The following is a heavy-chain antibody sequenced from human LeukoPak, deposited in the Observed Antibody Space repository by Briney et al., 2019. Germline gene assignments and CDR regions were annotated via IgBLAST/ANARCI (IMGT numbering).Heavy chain of an antibody. V-gene: IGHV4-59*01. CDR1: GGSISSYY. CDR2: IYYSGST. CDR3: ARTNGGALYGDYDFFDY. D-gene: IGHD4-17*01. Sequence: SETLSLTCTVSGGSISSYYWSWIRQPPGKGLEWIGYIYYSGSTNYNPSHKSRVTISVDTSKNQFSLKLSSVTAADTAVYYCARTNGGALYGDYDFFDYWGQGTLVTVSS. J-gene: IGHJ4*02.